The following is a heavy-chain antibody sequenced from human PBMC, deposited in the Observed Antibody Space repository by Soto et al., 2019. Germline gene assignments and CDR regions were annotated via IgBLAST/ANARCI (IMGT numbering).Heavy chain of an antibody. CDR2: INHSGST. CDR3: ARPRGYSGYDSENWFDP. CDR1: GGSFSGYY. Sequence: SETLSLTCAVYGGSFSGYYWSWIRQPPGKGLEWIGEINHSGSTNYNPSLKSRVTISVDTSKNQFSLKLSSVTAADTAVYYCARPRGYSGYDSENWFDPWGQETLVTVSS. V-gene: IGHV4-34*01. D-gene: IGHD5-12*01. J-gene: IGHJ5*02.